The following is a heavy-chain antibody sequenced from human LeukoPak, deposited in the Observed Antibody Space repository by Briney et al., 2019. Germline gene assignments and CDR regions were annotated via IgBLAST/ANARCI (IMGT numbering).Heavy chain of an antibody. CDR2: INHSGST. D-gene: IGHD6-19*01. Sequence: SETLSLTCTVSGDSISTYYWSWIRQPPGKGLEWIGEINHSGSTNYNPSLKSRVTISVDTSKNQFSLKLSSVTAADTAVYYCAIPPLDSSGWYGTWGQGTLVTVSS. V-gene: IGHV4-34*01. CDR3: AIPPLDSSGWYGT. J-gene: IGHJ5*02. CDR1: GDSISTYY.